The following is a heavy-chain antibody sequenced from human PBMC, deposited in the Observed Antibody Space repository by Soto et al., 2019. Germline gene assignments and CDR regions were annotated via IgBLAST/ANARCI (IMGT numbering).Heavy chain of an antibody. CDR1: GGSISSYY. D-gene: IGHD2-8*02. V-gene: IGHV4-59*08. CDR3: AVLVGSPPNDYFYYYYMDV. Sequence: SETLSLTCTVSGGSISSYYWSWIRQPPGKGLEWIGYIYYSGSTNYNPSLKSRVTISVDTSKNQFSLKLSSVTAADTAVYYCAVLVGSPPNDYFYYYYMDVWGKGTPVTVSS. CDR2: IYYSGST. J-gene: IGHJ6*03.